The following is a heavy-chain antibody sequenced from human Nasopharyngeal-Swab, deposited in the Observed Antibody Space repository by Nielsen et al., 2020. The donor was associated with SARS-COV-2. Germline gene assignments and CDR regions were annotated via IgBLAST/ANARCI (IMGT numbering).Heavy chain of an antibody. D-gene: IGHD4-17*01. CDR3: AREVYGDSGDWYFDL. CDR1: GFTFSSYS. Sequence: GESLKISCAASGFTFSSYSMNWVRQAPGKGLEWVSGINWNGGSTGYADSVKGRFTISRDNAKNSLYLQMNSLRAEDTALYHCAREVYGDSGDWYFDLWGRGTLVTVSS. V-gene: IGHV3-20*01. CDR2: INWNGGST. J-gene: IGHJ2*01.